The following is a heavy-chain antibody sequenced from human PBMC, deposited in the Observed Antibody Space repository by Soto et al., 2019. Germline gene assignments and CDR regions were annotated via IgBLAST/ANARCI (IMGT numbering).Heavy chain of an antibody. D-gene: IGHD3-10*01. CDR2: ISGSGHNT. Sequence: GGSLRLSCTASGFIFDSYAMSWVRQAPGKGLECISTISGSGHNTYYADSVKGRFTISRDSSKDTVYLQMNNLKADDTAVYFCGGGPDYRNNYYYGMDVWGQGTTVTVSS. CDR3: GGGPDYRNNYYYGMDV. CDR1: GFIFDSYA. J-gene: IGHJ6*02. V-gene: IGHV3-23*01.